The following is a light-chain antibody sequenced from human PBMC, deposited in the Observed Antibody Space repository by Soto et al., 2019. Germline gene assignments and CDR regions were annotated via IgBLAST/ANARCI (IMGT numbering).Light chain of an antibody. J-gene: IGKJ4*01. CDR2: VAS. CDR3: QRYNNWPLT. V-gene: IGKV3-15*01. Sequence: EIVLPQSPGTLSLAPGERATLSCRASQSVSSSYLAWYQQKRGQAPRLVIYVASTRATGIPARFTGSGSGTEFTLTISSLQSEDFAVDYCQRYNNWPLTFGGGTKVDIK. CDR1: QSVSSSY.